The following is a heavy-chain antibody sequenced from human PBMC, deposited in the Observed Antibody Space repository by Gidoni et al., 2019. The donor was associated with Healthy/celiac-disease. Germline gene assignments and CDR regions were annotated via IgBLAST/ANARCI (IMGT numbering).Heavy chain of an antibody. CDR1: GGSISSGGYY. V-gene: IGHV4-31*03. D-gene: IGHD4-17*01. J-gene: IGHJ4*02. CDR2: IYYSGST. CDR3: ARVLSDDYGDYVFDY. Sequence: QVQLQESGPGLVKPSQTLSLTCTVSGGSISSGGYYWSWIRQHPGKGLEWIGYIYYSGSTYYNPSLKSRVTIAVDTSKNKFSLKLSSVTAADTAVYYCARVLSDDYGDYVFDYWGQGTLVTVSS.